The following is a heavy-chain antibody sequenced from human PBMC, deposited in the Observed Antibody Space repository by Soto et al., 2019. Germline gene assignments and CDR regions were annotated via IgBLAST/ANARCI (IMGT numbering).Heavy chain of an antibody. J-gene: IGHJ5*02. CDR3: ARGSGDSSGYYGNWFDP. CDR2: IYYSGST. V-gene: IGHV4-31*03. CDR1: GGSISSGGYY. D-gene: IGHD3-22*01. Sequence: SETLSLTCTVSGGSISSGGYYWSWIRQHPGKGLEWIGYIYYSGSTYYNPSLKSRVTISVDTSKNQFSLKLSSVTAADTAVYYCARGSGDSSGYYGNWFDPWGQGTLVTVSS.